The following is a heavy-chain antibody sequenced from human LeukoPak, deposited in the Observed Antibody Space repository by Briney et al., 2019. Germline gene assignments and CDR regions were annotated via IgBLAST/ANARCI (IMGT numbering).Heavy chain of an antibody. CDR1: GFTFDDYG. D-gene: IGHD1-1*01. CDR2: INWNGGST. CDR3: ARRHTTNWYNWFDP. J-gene: IGHJ5*02. V-gene: IGHV3-20*04. Sequence: GGSLRLSCAASGFTFDDYGMSWVRQAPGKGLEWVSDINWNGGSTDYADSVKGRFTISKDNAKNSLYLHMSSLRDEDTAFYYCARRHTTNWYNWFDPWGQGTLVIVSS.